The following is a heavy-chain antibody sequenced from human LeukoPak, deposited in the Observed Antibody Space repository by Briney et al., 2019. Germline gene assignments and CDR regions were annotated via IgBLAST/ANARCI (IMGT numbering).Heavy chain of an antibody. CDR3: ARETHDY. CDR1: GGTFSSYV. J-gene: IGHJ4*02. V-gene: IGHV1-69*06. CDR2: IIPIFGTA. Sequence: ASVKVSCKASGGTFSSYVIFWVRHAPGQGLEWMGGIIPIFGTANYAQKFQGRVTITADKSTRTAYMELSSLRSEDTAVYYCARETHDYWGQGTLVTVSS.